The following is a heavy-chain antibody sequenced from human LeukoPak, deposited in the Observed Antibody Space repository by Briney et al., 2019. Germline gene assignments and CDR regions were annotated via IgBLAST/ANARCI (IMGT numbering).Heavy chain of an antibody. CDR2: ISYDGSNK. V-gene: IGHV3-30*18. D-gene: IGHD3-10*01. Sequence: GRSLRLSCAASGFTFSSYGMHWVRQAPGKGLEWVAVISYDGSNKYYADSVKGRFTISRDNSKNTLYLQMNSLRDEDTAVYYCAKESYRGYGSGSSDFDYWGQGTLVTVSS. CDR1: GFTFSSYG. CDR3: AKESYRGYGSGSSDFDY. J-gene: IGHJ4*02.